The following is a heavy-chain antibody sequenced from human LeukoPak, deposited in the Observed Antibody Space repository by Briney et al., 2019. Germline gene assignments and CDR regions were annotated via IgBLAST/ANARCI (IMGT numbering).Heavy chain of an antibody. CDR1: GFSFSDNW. CDR3: SSLGRGRYCSDTTCSDFYFMDV. J-gene: IGHJ6*03. D-gene: IGHD2-2*01. Sequence: GGSLRLSCAASGFSFSDNWMTWVRQPPGKGLEWVANINADGSELYSEDSVKGRFTISRDNAKNSLSLQMNSLKVEDTAIYFCSSLGRGRYCSDTTCSDFYFMDVWGTGTTVIVSS. CDR2: INADGSEL. V-gene: IGHV3-7*01.